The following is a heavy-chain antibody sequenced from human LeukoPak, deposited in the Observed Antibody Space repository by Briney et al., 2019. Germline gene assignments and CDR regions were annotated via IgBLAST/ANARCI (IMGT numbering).Heavy chain of an antibody. CDR2: ISGSGGST. J-gene: IGHJ6*03. Sequence: GGSLRLSCAASGFTFSSYGMSWVRQAPGKGLEWVSAISGSGGSTYYADSVKGRFTISRDNSKNTLYLQMNSLRAEDTAVYYCAKPILGRRDYYYMDVWGKGTTVTVSS. CDR3: AKPILGRRDYYYMDV. CDR1: GFTFSSYG. V-gene: IGHV3-23*01. D-gene: IGHD1-26*01.